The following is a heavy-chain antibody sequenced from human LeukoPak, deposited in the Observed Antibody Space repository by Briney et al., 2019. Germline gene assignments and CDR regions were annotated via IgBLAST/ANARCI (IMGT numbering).Heavy chain of an antibody. CDR2: XSGSGGST. V-gene: IGHV3-23*01. D-gene: IGHD5-18*01. Sequence: XSGSGGSTYYAESVKGRFTISRDNSKNTLYLQMNSLRAEDTAVYYCAKDLGYSYGYAPFDYWGQGTLVTVSS. CDR3: AKDLGYSYGYAPFDY. J-gene: IGHJ4*02.